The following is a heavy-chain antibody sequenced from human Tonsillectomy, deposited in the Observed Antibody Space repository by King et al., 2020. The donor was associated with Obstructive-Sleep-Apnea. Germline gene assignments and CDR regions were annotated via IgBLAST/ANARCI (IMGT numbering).Heavy chain of an antibody. Sequence: VQSGGSLRLSCAASGFTFSTYAMSWVRQAPGKGLQWVSGISGSGGSTYYADSVKGRFTISRGNSKNTLYLQMNSLRAEDTAVYYCAKDLLADISRDGYFDYWGQGTLVTVSS. D-gene: IGHD5-24*01. V-gene: IGHV3-23*01. CDR2: ISGSGGST. CDR1: GFTFSTYA. J-gene: IGHJ4*02. CDR3: AKDLLADISRDGYFDY.